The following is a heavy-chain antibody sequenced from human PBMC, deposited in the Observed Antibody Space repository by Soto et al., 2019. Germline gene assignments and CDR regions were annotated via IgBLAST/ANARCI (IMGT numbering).Heavy chain of an antibody. D-gene: IGHD6-19*01. J-gene: IGHJ4*02. CDR2: INPSGGST. CDR1: GYTFTSYY. CDR3: ARGREQWLLRTWPFDY. Sequence: QVQLVQSGAEVKKPGASVKVSCKASGYTFTSYYMHWVRQAPGQGLEWMGIINPSGGSTSYAQKFQGRVTMTRGTSTSTVYMELSSLRSEDTAVYYCARGREQWLLRTWPFDYWGQGTLVTVSS. V-gene: IGHV1-46*01.